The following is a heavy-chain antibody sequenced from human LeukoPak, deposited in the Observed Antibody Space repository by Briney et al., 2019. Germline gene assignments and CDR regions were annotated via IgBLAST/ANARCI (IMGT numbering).Heavy chain of an antibody. V-gene: IGHV4-4*02. J-gene: IGHJ4*02. CDR1: GGSISSTNW. CDR2: ISLTGET. D-gene: IGHD1-26*01. Sequence: PSETLSLTCGVSGGSISSTNWWSWVRQPPGQGLEWIGEISLTGETNYNPSLNGRVTMSLDKSRNQLSLSLTSVTAADTAIYYCSRESGAFCPFGYWGQGTLVIVSS. CDR3: SRESGAFCPFGY.